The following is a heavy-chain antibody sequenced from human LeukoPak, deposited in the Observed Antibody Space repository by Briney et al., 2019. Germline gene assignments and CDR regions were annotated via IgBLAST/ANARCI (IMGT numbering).Heavy chain of an antibody. J-gene: IGHJ3*02. D-gene: IGHD2/OR15-2a*01. CDR2: IYPGDSET. CDR3: ARQQYLAFDI. Sequence: GESLKISCKGSGYSFTTYWIAWLRLMPGKGLEWMGIIYPGDSETRYSTSFQGQVTISADKSISTAYLQWSRLKASDTAIYYCARQQYLAFDIWGQGTMVTVSS. CDR1: GYSFTTYW. V-gene: IGHV5-51*01.